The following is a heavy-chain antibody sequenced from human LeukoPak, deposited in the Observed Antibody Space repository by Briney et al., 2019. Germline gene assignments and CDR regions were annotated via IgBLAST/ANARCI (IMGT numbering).Heavy chain of an antibody. D-gene: IGHD6-19*01. CDR1: GGSISSYY. CDR3: AGERGEEYSSGWYKRNYFDN. Sequence: SETLSLTCTVSGGSISSYYWSWIRRPPGKGLEWIGYIYYSGSTNYNPSLKSRVTISVDTSKNQFSLKLTSVTGADTAVYYCAGERGEEYSSGWYKRNYFDNWGRGIRVTVSS. J-gene: IGHJ4*02. V-gene: IGHV4-59*12. CDR2: IYYSGST.